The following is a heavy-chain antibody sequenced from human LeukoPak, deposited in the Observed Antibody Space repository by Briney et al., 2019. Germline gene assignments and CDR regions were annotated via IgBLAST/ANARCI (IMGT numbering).Heavy chain of an antibody. CDR3: ARGRLHYYDSQWAFDI. CDR1: GFTFSSYW. CDR2: IKQDGSEK. J-gene: IGHJ3*02. V-gene: IGHV3-7*01. Sequence: PGGSLRLSCAASGFTFSSYWMSWVRQAPGKGLEWVANIKQDGSEKYYVDSVKGRFTISRDNAKNSLYLQMNSLRAEDTAVYYCARGRLHYYDSQWAFDIWGQGTMVTVSS. D-gene: IGHD3-22*01.